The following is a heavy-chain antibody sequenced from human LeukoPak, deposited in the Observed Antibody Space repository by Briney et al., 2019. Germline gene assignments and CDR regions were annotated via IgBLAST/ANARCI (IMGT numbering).Heavy chain of an antibody. CDR3: ARDRGDIVVVPAASGAFDI. D-gene: IGHD2-2*01. CDR2: TIPILGIA. Sequence: WASVKVSCKASGGTFSSYTISWVRHAPGQGLEWMGRTIPILGIANYAQKFQGRVTITADKSTSTAYMELSSLRSEDTAVYYCARDRGDIVVVPAASGAFDIWGQGTMVTVSS. J-gene: IGHJ3*02. V-gene: IGHV1-69*04. CDR1: GGTFSSYT.